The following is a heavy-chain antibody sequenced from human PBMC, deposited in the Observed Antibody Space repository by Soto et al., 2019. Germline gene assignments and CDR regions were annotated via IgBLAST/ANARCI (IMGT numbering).Heavy chain of an antibody. CDR2: ISFDGSKK. D-gene: IGHD3-10*01. CDR1: GFSFSNYG. CDR3: AKEAVFRGLGYGRDV. Sequence: QVQLVESGGGVVQPGRSLRLSCAASGFSFSNYGMYWVRQAPGKGLEWVAIISFDGSKKYHADSVKGRFTISGDNSKNTVYLQMNSLRVEVKAVYSCAKEAVFRGLGYGRDVWGQGTTVTVSS. J-gene: IGHJ6*02. V-gene: IGHV3-30*18.